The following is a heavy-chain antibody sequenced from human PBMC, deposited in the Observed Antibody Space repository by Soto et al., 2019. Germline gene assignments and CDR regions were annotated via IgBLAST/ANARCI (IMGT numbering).Heavy chain of an antibody. D-gene: IGHD3-22*01. CDR3: ARYYHDSSGFSNWFDP. Sequence: SETLSLTCTVSGGSISSYYWSWIRQPPGKGLEWIGSIYYSGSTYYNPSLKSRVTISVDTSKNQFSLKLTSVTAADTAVFYCARYYHDSSGFSNWFDPWGQGTLVTVSS. J-gene: IGHJ5*02. CDR2: IYYSGST. CDR1: GGSISSYY. V-gene: IGHV4-39*01.